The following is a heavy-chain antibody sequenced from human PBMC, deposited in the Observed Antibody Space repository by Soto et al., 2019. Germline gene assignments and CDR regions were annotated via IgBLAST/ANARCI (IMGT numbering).Heavy chain of an antibody. CDR3: AKEGGYNWNHPFDY. CDR1: GFTFSTYA. V-gene: IGHV3-23*01. D-gene: IGHD1-1*01. CDR2: ISGSGGST. J-gene: IGHJ4*02. Sequence: EVQLLESGGGLVQPGGSLRLSCAASGFTFSTYAMSWVRQAPGRGLEWVSTISGSGGSTYYADSVRCRFTISRDNYKTTLYLQVNSLRGEDTAVYYCAKEGGYNWNHPFDYWGQGTLVTVSS.